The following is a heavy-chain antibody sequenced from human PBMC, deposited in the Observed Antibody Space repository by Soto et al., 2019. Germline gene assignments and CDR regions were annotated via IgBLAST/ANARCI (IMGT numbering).Heavy chain of an antibody. CDR1: GGTFSSYA. CDR2: LIPIFGTA. D-gene: IGHD6-6*01. V-gene: IGHV1-69*01. Sequence: QVQLVQSGAEVKKPGSSVKVSCTASGGTFSSYAISWVRQAPGQGLEWMGGLIPIFGTANYAQKFQGRFTITADESTSIAYMELSSLRSEDTAVYYCARDWLAGLAARPDLYGMDVWGQGTTVTVSS. J-gene: IGHJ6*02. CDR3: ARDWLAGLAARPDLYGMDV.